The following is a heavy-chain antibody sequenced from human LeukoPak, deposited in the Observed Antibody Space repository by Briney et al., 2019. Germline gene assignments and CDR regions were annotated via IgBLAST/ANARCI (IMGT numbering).Heavy chain of an antibody. V-gene: IGHV4-34*01. Sequence: SETLSLTCAVYGGSFSGYYWSWIRQPPGKGLEWIGEINHSGSTNYNPSLKSRVTISVDTSKNQFPLKLSSVTAADTAVYYCARGRIVVVTARYYYYYYYMDVWGKGTTVTVSS. CDR3: ARGRIVVVTARYYYYYYYMDV. J-gene: IGHJ6*03. D-gene: IGHD2-21*02. CDR1: GGSFSGYY. CDR2: INHSGST.